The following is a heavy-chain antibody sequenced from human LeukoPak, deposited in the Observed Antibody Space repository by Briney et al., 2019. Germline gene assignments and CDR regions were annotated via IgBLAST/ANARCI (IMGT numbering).Heavy chain of an antibody. J-gene: IGHJ6*03. CDR1: SGSINSYF. Sequence: SKTLSLTCTVSSGSINSYFWSWLRQPAGKGLEWIGRIYTSGSTNYNPSLKSRVTTSVDTSKNQFSLKLTSVTAADTAVYYCARGSGYDPDYYYYYMDVWGKGTTVTVSS. CDR2: IYTSGST. V-gene: IGHV4-4*07. CDR3: ARGSGYDPDYYYYYMDV. D-gene: IGHD5-12*01.